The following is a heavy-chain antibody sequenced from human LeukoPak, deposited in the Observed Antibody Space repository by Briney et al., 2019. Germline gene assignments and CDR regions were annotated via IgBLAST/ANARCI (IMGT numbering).Heavy chain of an antibody. CDR2: IYYSGST. CDR1: GGSISSSSYY. Sequence: SETLSLTCTVSGGSISSSSYYWGWIRQPPGKGLEWIGSIYYSGSTYYNPSLKSRVTISVDTSKNQFSLKLSSVTAADTAVYYCARPYYYGSGSYYSTKNWFDPWGQGTLVTVSS. D-gene: IGHD3-10*01. J-gene: IGHJ5*02. CDR3: ARPYYYGSGSYYSTKNWFDP. V-gene: IGHV4-39*01.